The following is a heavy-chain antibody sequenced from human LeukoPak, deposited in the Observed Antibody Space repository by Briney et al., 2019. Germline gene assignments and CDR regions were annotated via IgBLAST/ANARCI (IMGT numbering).Heavy chain of an antibody. Sequence: GGCLRLSCAAAGFTFSSYEMNWVRQAPGKWLEWVAYISSSSSTIYYADSVKGRFTISRDNAKNSLYLQMNSLRAEDTAVYYCAELGITMIGGVWGKGTTVTISS. D-gene: IGHD3-10*02. CDR2: ISSSSSTI. J-gene: IGHJ6*04. CDR3: AELGITMIGGV. V-gene: IGHV3-48*03. CDR1: GFTFSSYE.